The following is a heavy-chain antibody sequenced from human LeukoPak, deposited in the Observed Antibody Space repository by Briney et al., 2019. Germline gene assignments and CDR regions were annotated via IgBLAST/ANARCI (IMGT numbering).Heavy chain of an antibody. J-gene: IGHJ6*03. D-gene: IGHD3-22*01. Sequence: ASVKVSCKASGYTFTGYYMHWVRQAPGQGLEWMGWINPNSGGTNYAQKFQGRVTMTRDTSISTAYMELSRLRSDDTAVYYCARNHYDSSGYYLSYYYYYMDVWGKGTTVTISS. V-gene: IGHV1-2*02. CDR1: GYTFTGYY. CDR2: INPNSGGT. CDR3: ARNHYDSSGYYLSYYYYYMDV.